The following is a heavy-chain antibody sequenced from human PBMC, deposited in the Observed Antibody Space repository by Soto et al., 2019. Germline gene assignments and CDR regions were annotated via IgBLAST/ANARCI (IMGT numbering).Heavy chain of an antibody. D-gene: IGHD1-1*01. CDR2: IIPIFGTA. CDR3: ARRQLEGEDYYYGMDV. Sequence: QVQLVQSGAEVKKPGSSVKVSCKASGGTFSSYAISWVRQAPGQGLEWMGGIIPIFGTANYAQKFQGRVTITADESTSTAYMGLSSLRSEDTAVYYCARRQLEGEDYYYGMDVWGQGTTVTVSS. J-gene: IGHJ6*02. CDR1: GGTFSSYA. V-gene: IGHV1-69*12.